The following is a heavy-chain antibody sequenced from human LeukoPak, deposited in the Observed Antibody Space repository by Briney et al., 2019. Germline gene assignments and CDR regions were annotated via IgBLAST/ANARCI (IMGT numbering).Heavy chain of an antibody. CDR1: GYPLSELS. V-gene: IGHV1-24*01. CDR2: FDPEDGKR. CDR3: ATGGGSLDY. Sequence: ASVKVSCKVSGYPLSELSMHWVRQTPGRGLEWMGGFDPEDGKRIYAQKFQGRVTMTEDTSTDTTYMELSSLRSEDTAVYYCATGGGSLDYWGQGTLVTVSS. J-gene: IGHJ4*02. D-gene: IGHD2-15*01.